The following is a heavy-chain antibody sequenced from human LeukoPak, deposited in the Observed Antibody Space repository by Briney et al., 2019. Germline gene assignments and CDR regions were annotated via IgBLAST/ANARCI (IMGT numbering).Heavy chain of an antibody. Sequence: ASVKVSCKASGYTFTGYYMHWVRQAPGQGLEWMGWINPNSGGTNYAQKFQGTVTMTRDTSISTAYMELSRLRSDDTAVYYCARDLISYDILTGYYTRNAFDIWGQGTMVTVSS. CDR2: INPNSGGT. CDR3: ARDLISYDILTGYYTRNAFDI. V-gene: IGHV1-2*02. CDR1: GYTFTGYY. D-gene: IGHD3-9*01. J-gene: IGHJ3*02.